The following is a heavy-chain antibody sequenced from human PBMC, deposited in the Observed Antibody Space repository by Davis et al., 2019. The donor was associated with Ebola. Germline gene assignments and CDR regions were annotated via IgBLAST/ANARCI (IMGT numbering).Heavy chain of an antibody. V-gene: IGHV4-59*01. CDR2: IYYSGST. J-gene: IGHJ5*02. CDR1: GGSISSYY. CDR3: ARDRGYYDSSGYYWFDP. D-gene: IGHD3-22*01. Sequence: MPSETLSLTCTVSGGSISSYYWSWIRQPPGKGLEWIGYIYYSGSTNYNPSLKSRVTISVDTSKNQFSLKLSSVTAADTAVYCCARDRGYYDSSGYYWFDPWGQGTLVTVSS.